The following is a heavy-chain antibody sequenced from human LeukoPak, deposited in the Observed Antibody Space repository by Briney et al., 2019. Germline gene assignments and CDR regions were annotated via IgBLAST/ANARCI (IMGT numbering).Heavy chain of an antibody. CDR1: GFTFSSYD. D-gene: IGHD3-10*01. V-gene: IGHV3-13*01. Sequence: GGSLRLSCAASGFTFSSYDIHWVRQATGKGLEWVSGIGTAGEIYYPGSVKGRFTISRENAKNSLYLQMNSLRAEDTAVYYCARGLDNYGSGSSDWGQGTLVTVSS. J-gene: IGHJ4*02. CDR2: IGTAGEI. CDR3: ARGLDNYGSGSSD.